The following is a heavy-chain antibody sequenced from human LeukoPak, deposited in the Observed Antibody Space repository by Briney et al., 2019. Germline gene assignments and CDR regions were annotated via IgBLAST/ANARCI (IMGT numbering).Heavy chain of an antibody. D-gene: IGHD2-2*01. CDR3: ARGVLGSSTSHGLDY. J-gene: IGHJ4*02. CDR2: IRSSSSYI. Sequence: GGSLRLSCAASGFTFRSYSMNWVRQAPGKGLEWVSFIRSSSSYIYYADSVQGRFTISRDTAKNSLYLQMNSLRGEDTAVYYCARGVLGSSTSHGLDYWGQGTLVTVSS. V-gene: IGHV3-21*01. CDR1: GFTFRSYS.